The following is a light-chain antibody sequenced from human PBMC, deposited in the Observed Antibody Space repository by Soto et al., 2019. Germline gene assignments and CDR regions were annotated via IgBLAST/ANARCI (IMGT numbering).Light chain of an antibody. CDR1: QSVRSTF. Sequence: EVVLTQSPGTLSLSPGERVTLSCRTSQSVRSTFLAWYQQKPGQAPRLLIYGASTRATGIPDRFSGSGSGSDFTLPISRLEPEDSAVYYCQQYDRSPPTYTFGQGTKLEIK. CDR2: GAS. V-gene: IGKV3-20*01. J-gene: IGKJ2*01. CDR3: QQYDRSPPTYT.